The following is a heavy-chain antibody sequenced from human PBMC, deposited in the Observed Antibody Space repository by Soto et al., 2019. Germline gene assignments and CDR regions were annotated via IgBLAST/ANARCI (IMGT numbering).Heavy chain of an antibody. Sequence: QVQLQQWGAGLLKPSETLSLTCAVYGGSFSGHSWTWIRQSPGKGLEWIGDINHSGRVNYSPSLKIRVTISLDTSKNQFSLTLSAVTAADTAMYYCSTRAYDTNGYYRFDPGGQGTLVTVSS. J-gene: IGHJ5*01. CDR2: INHSGRV. V-gene: IGHV4-34*01. CDR3: STRAYDTNGYYRFDP. D-gene: IGHD3-22*01. CDR1: GGSFSGHS.